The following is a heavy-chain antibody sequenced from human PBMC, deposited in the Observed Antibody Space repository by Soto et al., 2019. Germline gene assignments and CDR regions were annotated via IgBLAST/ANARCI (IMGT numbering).Heavy chain of an antibody. D-gene: IGHD3-22*01. J-gene: IGHJ3*02. Sequence: GASVKVSCKASGGTFSSYAISWVRQAPGQGLEWMGGIIPIFGTANYAQKFQGRVTITADESTSTAYMELSSLRSEDTAVYYCASAHMTYYYESSGPYNRAFDIWGQGTMVTVSS. CDR2: IIPIFGTA. CDR3: ASAHMTYYYESSGPYNRAFDI. V-gene: IGHV1-69*13. CDR1: GGTFSSYA.